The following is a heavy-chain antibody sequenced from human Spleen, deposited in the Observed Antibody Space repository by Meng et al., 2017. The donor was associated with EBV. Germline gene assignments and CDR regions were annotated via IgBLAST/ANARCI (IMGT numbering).Heavy chain of an antibody. CDR3: ARDRSGGADY. CDR1: DYTFMIYG. V-gene: IGHV7-4-1*02. J-gene: IGHJ4*02. Sequence: ASMTVSITCSDYTFMIYGIKGRHQSPGQGREWIGWINTNTDKRTYAQGFTGRFVVSLHPSVSTAYLEISSLKAEDTAVYYCARDRSGGADYWGQGTLVTVSS. CDR2: INTNTDKR. D-gene: IGHD1-26*01.